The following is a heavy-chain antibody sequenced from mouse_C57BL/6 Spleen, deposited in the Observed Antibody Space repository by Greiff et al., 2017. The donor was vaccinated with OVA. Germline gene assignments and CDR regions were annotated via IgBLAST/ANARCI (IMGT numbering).Heavy chain of an antibody. CDR3: ARQDSNYVGYAMDY. V-gene: IGHV1-52*01. J-gene: IGHJ4*01. CDR2: IDPSDSET. Sequence: QVQLQQPGAELVRPGSSVKLSCKASGYTFTSYWMHWVKQRPIQGLEWIGNIDPSDSETPYNQKFKDKATLTVDKSSSTAYMQLSSLTSEDSAVYYCARQDSNYVGYAMDYWGQGTSVTVSS. D-gene: IGHD2-5*01. CDR1: GYTFTSYW.